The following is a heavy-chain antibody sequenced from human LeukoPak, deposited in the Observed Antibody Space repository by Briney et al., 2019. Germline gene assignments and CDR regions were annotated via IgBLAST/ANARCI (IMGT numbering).Heavy chain of an antibody. D-gene: IGHD3-3*02. V-gene: IGHV3-23*01. CDR1: GFTFSNSA. J-gene: IGHJ6*02. CDR3: ARRWAVAKAIFSYYYYYHGMDV. Sequence: GGSLRLSCAASGFTFSNSAMSWVRQTPGKGLEWVSTLSGSGITTYYADPVKGRFTISRDNSKNTLYLQMNSLRAEDTAVYYCARRWAVAKAIFSYYYYYHGMDVWGQGTTVTVSS. CDR2: LSGSGITT.